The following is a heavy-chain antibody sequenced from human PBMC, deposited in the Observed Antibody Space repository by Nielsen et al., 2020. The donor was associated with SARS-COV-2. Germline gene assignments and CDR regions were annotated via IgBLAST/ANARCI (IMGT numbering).Heavy chain of an antibody. V-gene: IGHV1-46*01. Sequence: WVRQAPRQGLEWMGIINPSGGSTSYAQKFQGRVTMTRDTSTSTVYMELSSLRSEDTAVYYCARELTGIAAAGTYYYYYMDVWGKGTTVTVSS. CDR2: INPSGGST. D-gene: IGHD6-13*01. J-gene: IGHJ6*03. CDR3: ARELTGIAAAGTYYYYYMDV.